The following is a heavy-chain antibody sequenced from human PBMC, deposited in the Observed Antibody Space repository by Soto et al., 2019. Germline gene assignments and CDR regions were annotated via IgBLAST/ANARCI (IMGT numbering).Heavy chain of an antibody. D-gene: IGHD3-10*02. CDR3: SKDVLPVRPEYYYYYYMDV. V-gene: IGHV3-9*01. CDR2: ISWHSGSI. J-gene: IGHJ6*03. CDR1: GFTFDDYA. Sequence: EVQLVESGGGLVQPGRSLRLSCAASGFTFDDYAMHWVRQAPGKGLEWVSGISWHSGSIGYADSVKGRFTISRDNDKNTLHLQMNSLRAGDTALYYCSKDVLPVRPEYYYYYYMDVWGKGTTVTVSS.